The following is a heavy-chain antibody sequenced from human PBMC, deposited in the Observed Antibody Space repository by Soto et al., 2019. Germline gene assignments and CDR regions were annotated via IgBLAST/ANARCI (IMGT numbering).Heavy chain of an antibody. CDR3: ARGRASGSYYLLDY. D-gene: IGHD3-10*01. V-gene: IGHV1-8*01. CDR2: INPNSGNI. CDR1: GDTFTTYD. Sequence: ASMKVSCKASGDTFTTYDINWVRQATGHGLEWMGWINPNSGNIGYAQRFQGRVTMTRDTAIRTAYMEVSSLRSDDTAVYCCARGRASGSYYLLDYWGQGTLVTVSS. J-gene: IGHJ4*02.